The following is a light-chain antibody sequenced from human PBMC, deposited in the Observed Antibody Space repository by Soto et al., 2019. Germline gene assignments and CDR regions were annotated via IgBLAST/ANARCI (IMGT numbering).Light chain of an antibody. CDR3: QQYNTNSRT. CDR2: KAS. J-gene: IGKJ1*01. CDR1: QSISGW. V-gene: IGKV1-5*03. Sequence: DIQMTQSPSTLSASVGDRVTITCRASQSISGWLAWYQQKPGKAPKLLIYKASSLQSGVPSRFSGGGSGTEFTLTISSLQPDDFATYYCQQYNTNSRTFGQGTKVDIK.